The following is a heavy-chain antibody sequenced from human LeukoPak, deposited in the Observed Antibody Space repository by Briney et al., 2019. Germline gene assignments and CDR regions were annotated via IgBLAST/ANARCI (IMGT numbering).Heavy chain of an antibody. CDR3: ARDTYYYYYMDV. CDR2: ISGSGGST. V-gene: IGHV3-23*01. Sequence: PGGSLRLSCAASGFTFSSYAMSWVRQAPGKGLEWVSAISGSGGSTYYADSVKGRFTISRDDATNSLYLQMNSLRAEDTAVYYCARDTYYYYYMDVWGKGTTVTVSS. J-gene: IGHJ6*03. CDR1: GFTFSSYA.